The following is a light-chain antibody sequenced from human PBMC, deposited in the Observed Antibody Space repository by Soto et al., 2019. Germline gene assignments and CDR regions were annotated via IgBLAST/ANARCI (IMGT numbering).Light chain of an antibody. CDR2: EVS. Sequence: QSALTQSASASGSPGQSVTISCTGTSSDVGGYNYVSWYQQHPGKAPKLMISEVSKRPSGVPDRFSGSKSGNTASLTVSGLQAEDEADYYCSSYAGSKNYVFGTGTKVTVL. CDR1: SSDVGGYNY. CDR3: SSYAGSKNYV. V-gene: IGLV2-8*01. J-gene: IGLJ1*01.